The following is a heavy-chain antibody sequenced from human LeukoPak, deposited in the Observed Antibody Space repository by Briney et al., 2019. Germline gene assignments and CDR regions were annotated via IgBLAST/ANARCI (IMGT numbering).Heavy chain of an antibody. D-gene: IGHD3-9*01. J-gene: IGHJ4*02. V-gene: IGHV4-4*07. CDR3: ARDRGILTGYSYDY. Sequence: SETLSLTCTVSGGSISNYYWYWIRQPPGKGLEWIGRFYTSGSTNYNPSLKSRVTMSVDTSKNQFSLKLSSVTAADTAVYYCARDRGILTGYSYDYWGQGTLVTVSS. CDR2: FYTSGST. CDR1: GGSISNYY.